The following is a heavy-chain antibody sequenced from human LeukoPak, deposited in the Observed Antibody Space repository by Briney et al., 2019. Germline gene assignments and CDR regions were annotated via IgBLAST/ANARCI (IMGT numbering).Heavy chain of an antibody. CDR1: GGSVSSGNYY. CDR2: IYYSGST. V-gene: IGHV4-61*01. J-gene: IGHJ6*02. Sequence: SETLSLTCTVSGGSVSSGNYYWSWIRQPPGKGLEWLGYIYYSGSTNYNPSLKSRVTISVDTSKNQFSLKLSSVTAADTAVYYCARGGKLVSSWLDVWGQGTTVTVSS. CDR3: ARGGKLVSSWLDV. D-gene: IGHD6-13*01.